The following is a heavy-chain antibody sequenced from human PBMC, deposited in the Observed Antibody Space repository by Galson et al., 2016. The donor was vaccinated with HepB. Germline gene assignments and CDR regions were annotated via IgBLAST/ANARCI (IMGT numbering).Heavy chain of an antibody. V-gene: IGHV3-21*01. D-gene: IGHD6-19*01. Sequence: SLRLSCAASGFTFSGYSMIWVRQAPGKGLAWVSSITSSSSYIYYADSVKGRFTISRDKAKNSLYLQMTSLIAEDTAVYYCARGGPSPVAHFDYWGQGTLVTVSS. CDR3: ARGGPSPVAHFDY. CDR1: GFTFSGYS. J-gene: IGHJ4*02. CDR2: ITSSSSYI.